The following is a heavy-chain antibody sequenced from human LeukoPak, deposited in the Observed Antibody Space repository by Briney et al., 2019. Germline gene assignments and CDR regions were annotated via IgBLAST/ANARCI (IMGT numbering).Heavy chain of an antibody. J-gene: IGHJ4*02. V-gene: IGHV4-59*08. CDR3: ARQYYTSGPPRVFDY. CDR1: SGSISGYF. Sequence: SETLSLTCTVTSGSISGYFWSWIRQPPGKGLEWIGYIYYSGGTSYNPSLKSRVTISLDTSKNQFSLKLSSVTAADTAVYYCARQYYTSGPPRVFDYWGQGTLVTVSS. D-gene: IGHD6-19*01. CDR2: IYYSGGT.